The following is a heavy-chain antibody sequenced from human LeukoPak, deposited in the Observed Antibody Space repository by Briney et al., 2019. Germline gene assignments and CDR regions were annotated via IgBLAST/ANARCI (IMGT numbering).Heavy chain of an antibody. CDR1: GGSISSGSYY. Sequence: SETLPLTCTVSGGSISSGSYYWSWIRQPAGKGLEWIGRIYTSGSTSYNPSLKSRVTISVDTSKNQFSLKLSSVTAADTAVYYCARVGPFGEYIGEFTIHWGQGTLVTVSS. J-gene: IGHJ4*02. V-gene: IGHV4-61*02. CDR3: ARVGPFGEYIGEFTIH. D-gene: IGHD3-10*01. CDR2: IYTSGST.